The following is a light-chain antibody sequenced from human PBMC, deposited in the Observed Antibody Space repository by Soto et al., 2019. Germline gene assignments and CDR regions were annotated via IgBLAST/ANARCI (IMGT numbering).Light chain of an antibody. J-gene: IGLJ2*01. CDR3: GTWDDRMIGVL. CDR1: SSNIGYSY. CDR2: RDY. V-gene: IGLV1-47*01. Sequence: QPVLTQPPSASGTPGQRVTISCSGSSSNIGYSYVYSYQQLPGTAPKLLIYRDYQRPSGVPDRFSGSKSGTSASLAISCRRYEEEADYYCGTWDDRMIGVLFGGGTKLTVL.